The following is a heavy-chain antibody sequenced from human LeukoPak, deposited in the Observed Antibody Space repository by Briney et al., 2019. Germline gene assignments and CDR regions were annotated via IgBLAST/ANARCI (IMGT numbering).Heavy chain of an antibody. CDR3: ARDRLVKGFVVVPAAGFDP. J-gene: IGHJ5*02. D-gene: IGHD2-2*01. CDR2: ISSSSSYI. V-gene: IGHV3-21*01. Sequence: GGSLRLSCAASGFTFSSYSMNWVRQAPGKGLEWVSSISSSSSYIYYADSVKGRFTISRDNAKNSLYLQMNSLRAEDTAVYYCARDRLVKGFVVVPAAGFDPWGQGTLVTVSS. CDR1: GFTFSSYS.